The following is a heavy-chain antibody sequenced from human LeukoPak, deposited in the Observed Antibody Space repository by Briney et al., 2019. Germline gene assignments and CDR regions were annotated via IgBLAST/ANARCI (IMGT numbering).Heavy chain of an antibody. CDR2: IRYDGNNK. J-gene: IGHJ4*02. Sequence: GGSLRLSCAASGFPFSDYVMHWVRQAPGKGVEWVAVIRYDGNNKYYADSVKGRFTISRDNSKNMLYLQMNSLGTEDTAVYYCAKDTWGAVASFDYWGQGTLVTVSS. V-gene: IGHV3-30*02. CDR1: GFPFSDYV. D-gene: IGHD6-19*01. CDR3: AKDTWGAVASFDY.